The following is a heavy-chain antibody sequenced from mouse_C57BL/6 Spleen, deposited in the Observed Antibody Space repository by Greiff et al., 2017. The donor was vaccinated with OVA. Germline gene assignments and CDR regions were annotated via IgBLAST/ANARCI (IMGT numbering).Heavy chain of an antibody. CDR2: IYPGGGYT. J-gene: IGHJ2*01. V-gene: IGHV1-63*01. CDR3: ASGGNYVYFDY. Sequence: QVQLKESGAELVRPGTSVKMSCKASGYTFTNYWIGWAKQRPGHGLEWIGDIYPGGGYTNYNEKFKGKATLTADKSSSTAYMQFSSLTSEDSAIYYCASGGNYVYFDYWGQGTTLTVSS. D-gene: IGHD1-1*02. CDR1: GYTFTNYW.